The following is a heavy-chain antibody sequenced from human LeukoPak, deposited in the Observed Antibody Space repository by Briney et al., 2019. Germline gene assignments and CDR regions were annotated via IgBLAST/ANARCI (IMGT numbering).Heavy chain of an antibody. CDR1: GGSISSGGYY. J-gene: IGHJ4*02. Sequence: SQTLSLTCTVSGGSISSGGYYWSWIRQPPGKGLEWIGYIYHSGSTYYNPSLKSRVTISVDRSKNQFSLKLSSVAAADTAVYYCARNILATTNYFDYWGQGTLVTVSS. CDR3: ARNILATTNYFDY. V-gene: IGHV4-30-2*01. D-gene: IGHD5-12*01. CDR2: IYHSGST.